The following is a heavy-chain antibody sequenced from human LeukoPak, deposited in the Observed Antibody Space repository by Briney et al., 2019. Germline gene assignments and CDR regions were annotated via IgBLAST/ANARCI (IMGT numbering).Heavy chain of an antibody. V-gene: IGHV1-2*06. CDR1: GYTFTGYY. D-gene: IGHD4-17*01. CDR2: ISPNSGGT. CDR3: AREAVTPRIRPVDY. Sequence: ASVKVSCKASGYTFTGYYMHWVRQAPGQGLEWMGRISPNSGGTNYAQKFQGRVTMTRDTSISTAYMELSRLRSDDTAVYYCAREAVTPRIRPVDYWGQGTLVTVSS. J-gene: IGHJ4*02.